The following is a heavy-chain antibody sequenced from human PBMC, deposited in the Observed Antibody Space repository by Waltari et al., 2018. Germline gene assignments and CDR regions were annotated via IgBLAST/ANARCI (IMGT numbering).Heavy chain of an antibody. D-gene: IGHD6-13*01. CDR2: IYYRGST. V-gene: IGHV4-59*01. CDR3: ARVQSSHRYYFDY. Sequence: QVQLQESGPGLVKPSETLSLTCTVSGGSISSYYWSWIRQPPGKGLEWIGYIYYRGSTNYNPSLKSRVTISVDTSKNQFSLKLSSVTAADTVVYYCARVQSSHRYYFDYWGQGTLVTVSS. J-gene: IGHJ4*02. CDR1: GGSISSYY.